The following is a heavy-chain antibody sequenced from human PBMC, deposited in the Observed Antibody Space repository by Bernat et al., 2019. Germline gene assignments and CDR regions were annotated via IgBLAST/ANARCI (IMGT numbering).Heavy chain of an antibody. CDR3: ARLGAHCSGGSCYSGYYYYMDV. J-gene: IGHJ6*03. D-gene: IGHD2-15*01. Sequence: QLQLQESGPGLVKPSETLSLTCTVSGGSISSSSYYWGWIRQPPGKGLEWIGSIYYSGSTYYNPSLKRRVTISVDTSKNQFSLKLSSVTAADTAVYYCARLGAHCSGGSCYSGYYYYMDVWGKGTTVTVSS. CDR2: IYYSGST. CDR1: GGSISSSSYY. V-gene: IGHV4-39*01.